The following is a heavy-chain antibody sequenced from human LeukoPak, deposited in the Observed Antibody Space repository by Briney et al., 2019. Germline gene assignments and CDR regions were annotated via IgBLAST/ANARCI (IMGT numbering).Heavy chain of an antibody. CDR2: VSGSGVSI. V-gene: IGHV3-23*01. CDR1: GFTFSSYA. CDR3: SKDGGRYCSSISCFPTVS. Sequence: GGSLRLSCAASGFTFSSYAMSWVRQAPGKGLEWVSAVSGSGVSIYYADSVKGRFTISRENSQNTLYLQMNSLRADDTAVYYCSKDGGRYCSSISCFPTVSWGQGTLVTVSS. D-gene: IGHD2-2*01. J-gene: IGHJ5*02.